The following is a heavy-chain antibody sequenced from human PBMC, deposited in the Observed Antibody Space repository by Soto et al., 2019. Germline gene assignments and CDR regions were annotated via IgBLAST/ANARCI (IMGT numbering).Heavy chain of an antibody. Sequence: SETLSLTCTVSGGSISSYYWSWIRQPPGKGLEWIGYIYYSGSTNYNPSLKSRVTISVDTSKNQFSLKLSSVTAADTAVYYCARHGLSHYYGSGSYYSMDVWGKGTTVTVSS. CDR1: GGSISSYY. V-gene: IGHV4-59*08. CDR3: ARHGLSHYYGSGSYYSMDV. J-gene: IGHJ6*03. CDR2: IYYSGST. D-gene: IGHD3-10*01.